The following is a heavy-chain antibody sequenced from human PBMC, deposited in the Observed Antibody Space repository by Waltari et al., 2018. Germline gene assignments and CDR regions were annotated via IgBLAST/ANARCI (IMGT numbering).Heavy chain of an antibody. J-gene: IGHJ5*02. V-gene: IGHV5-51*01. D-gene: IGHD6-13*01. Sequence: EVQLVQSGAEVKKPGESLKISCKGSGYSFTSYWIGWVRQMPGKGLEWMGIIYPGDSDTRYSPSFQGQVTISADKSISTAYLQWSSLRSEDTAVYYCARDSSIAAAGNRWFDPWGQGTLVTVSS. CDR1: GYSFTSYW. CDR3: ARDSSIAAAGNRWFDP. CDR2: IYPGDSDT.